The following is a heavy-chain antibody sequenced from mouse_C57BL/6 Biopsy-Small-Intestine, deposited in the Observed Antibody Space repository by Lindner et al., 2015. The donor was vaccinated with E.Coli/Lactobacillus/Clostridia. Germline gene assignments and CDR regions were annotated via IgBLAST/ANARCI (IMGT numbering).Heavy chain of an antibody. CDR3: ARGPLTTVVDYFDY. V-gene: IGHV1-22*01. J-gene: IGHJ2*01. D-gene: IGHD1-1*01. Sequence: VQLQESGPELVKPGASVEMSCKTSGYTFTDYNMHWVKQSHGKSLEWIGYINPSNGGTNNNQKFKDKATLTVNKSSSTAYMELRSLTSEDSAVYYCARGPLTTVVDYFDYWGQGTTLTVSS. CDR1: GYTFTDYN. CDR2: INPSNGGT.